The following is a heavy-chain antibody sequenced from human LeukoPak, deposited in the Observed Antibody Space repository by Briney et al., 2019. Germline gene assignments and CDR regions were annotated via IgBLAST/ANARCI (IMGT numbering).Heavy chain of an antibody. CDR1: GYTFTSYY. CDR3: ARDLYDSSGYYLPLRY. J-gene: IGHJ4*02. CDR2: INPSGGST. V-gene: IGHV1-46*01. Sequence: ASVKVSCKASGYTFTSYYMHWVRQAPGQGLECMGIINPSGGSTSYAQMFQGRVTMTSDTSSSTVYRELSSLRSEDTAVYYCARDLYDSSGYYLPLRYWGQGTPVTVSS. D-gene: IGHD3-22*01.